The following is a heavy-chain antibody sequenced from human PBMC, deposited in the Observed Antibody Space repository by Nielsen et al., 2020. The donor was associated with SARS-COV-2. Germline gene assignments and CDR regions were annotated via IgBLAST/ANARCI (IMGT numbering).Heavy chain of an antibody. J-gene: IGHJ4*02. CDR1: GFSLRRDW. CDR2: IKPDGLEK. CDR3: ASHPKLLLWFGEFDDY. D-gene: IGHD3-10*01. Sequence: GESLKISCSASGFSLRRDWMSWVRQAPGKGLEWVADIKPDGLEKNYADSVKGRFTISRDNGRNSVYLEVNSLRVEDTAVYYCASHPKLLLWFGEFDDYWGQGTLVTVSS. V-gene: IGHV3-7*03.